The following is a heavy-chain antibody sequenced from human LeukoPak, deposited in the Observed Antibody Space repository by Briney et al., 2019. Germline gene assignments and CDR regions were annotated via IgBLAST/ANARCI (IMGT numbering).Heavy chain of an antibody. CDR2: IYYSGST. J-gene: IGHJ4*02. D-gene: IGHD3-3*01. V-gene: IGHV4-59*01. CDR1: GGSISSYY. Sequence: SGTLSLTCTVSGGSISSYYWSWIRQPPGKGLEWIGYIYYSGSTNYNPSLKSRVTISVDTSKNQFSLKLSSVTAADTAVYYCARDKSGVFDYWGQGTLVTVSS. CDR3: ARDKSGVFDY.